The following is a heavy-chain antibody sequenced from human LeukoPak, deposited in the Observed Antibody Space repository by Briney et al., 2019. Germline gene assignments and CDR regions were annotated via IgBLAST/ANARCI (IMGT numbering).Heavy chain of an antibody. V-gene: IGHV1-2*02. D-gene: IGHD3-10*01. Sequence: AASVKVSCKASGYTFTGYYMHWVRQAPGQGLEWMGWINPNSGGTNYAQKFQGRVTMTRDTSISTAYMELSRLRSDDTAVYYCARDVRILWFGDYYYMDVWGKGTTVTVSS. CDR2: INPNSGGT. CDR1: GYTFTGYY. CDR3: ARDVRILWFGDYYYMDV. J-gene: IGHJ6*03.